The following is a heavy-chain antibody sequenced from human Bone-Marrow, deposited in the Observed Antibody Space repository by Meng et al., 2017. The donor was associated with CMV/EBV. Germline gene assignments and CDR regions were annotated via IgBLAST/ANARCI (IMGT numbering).Heavy chain of an antibody. CDR2: ISGSGGTI. V-gene: IGHV3-23*01. D-gene: IGHD3-22*01. J-gene: IGHJ6*02. CDR3: AKDLGDYDISGCYRDYCGMDV. Sequence: GESLKISCAASAFTFSTYAMNWVRQAPGKGLEWVATISGSGGTIYYAGSVKGRFTISRDNSKNTVYLQMSSLTAEDTAVYYCAKDLGDYDISGCYRDYCGMDVWGQGTTVTFSS. CDR1: AFTFSTYA.